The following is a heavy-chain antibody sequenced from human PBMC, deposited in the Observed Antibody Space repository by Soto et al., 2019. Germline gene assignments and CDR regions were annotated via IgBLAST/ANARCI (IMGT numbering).Heavy chain of an antibody. CDR2: IIPIFGTA. J-gene: IGHJ3*02. CDR3: ARTKATPGGFDI. V-gene: IGHV1-69*13. D-gene: IGHD5-12*01. CDR1: GGTFSSYA. Sequence: SVKVSCKASGGTFSSYAISWVRQAPGQGLEWMGGIIPIFGTANYAQKFQGRVTITADESTSTAYMELSSLRSEDTAVYYCARTKATPGGFDIWGQGTMVTVSS.